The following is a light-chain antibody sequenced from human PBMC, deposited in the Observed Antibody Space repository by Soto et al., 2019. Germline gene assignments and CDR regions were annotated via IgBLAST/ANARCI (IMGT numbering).Light chain of an antibody. V-gene: IGKV3-15*01. CDR2: GAS. CDR1: QSVSSN. Sequence: IVMTQSPATLSVSPGERATLSCRASQSVSSNLAWYQQKPGQAPRLLIYGASTRATGIPARFSGSGSGTEFTLTISSLQSEDFAVYYCQQYNNWPRTFGQGNKV. J-gene: IGKJ1*01. CDR3: QQYNNWPRT.